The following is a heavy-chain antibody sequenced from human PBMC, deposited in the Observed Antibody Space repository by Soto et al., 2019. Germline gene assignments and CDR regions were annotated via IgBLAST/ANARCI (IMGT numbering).Heavy chain of an antibody. Sequence: QVQLQESGPGLVKPSQTLSLTCTVSGGSISGSDYYWSWIRQPPGKGLEWIGYIYESGSTYTDASLKSRVTMSVDKSKNQFSLKLTSVPAADTAVYFCARGRPNYYYYGLDVWGQGTTVTVSS. V-gene: IGHV4-30-4*01. CDR1: GGSISGSDYY. CDR2: IYESGST. CDR3: ARGRPNYYYYGLDV. J-gene: IGHJ6*02.